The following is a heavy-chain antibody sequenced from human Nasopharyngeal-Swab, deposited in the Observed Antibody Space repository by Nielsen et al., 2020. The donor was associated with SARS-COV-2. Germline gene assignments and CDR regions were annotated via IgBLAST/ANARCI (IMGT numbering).Heavy chain of an antibody. D-gene: IGHD2-2*01. CDR3: ARGGGLDIVVVPADYYYMDV. CDR2: IKQDGSEK. Sequence: GESLKISCAASGFTFSSYWMSWVRQAPGKGLEWVANIKQDGSEKYYVDSVKGRFTISRDNAKNSLYLQMNSLRAEDTAVYYCARGGGLDIVVVPADYYYMDVWGKGTTVTVSS. CDR1: GFTFSSYW. J-gene: IGHJ6*03. V-gene: IGHV3-7*01.